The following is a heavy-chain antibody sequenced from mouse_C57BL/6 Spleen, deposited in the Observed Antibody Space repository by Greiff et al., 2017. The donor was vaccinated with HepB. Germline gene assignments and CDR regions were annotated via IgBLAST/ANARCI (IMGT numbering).Heavy chain of an antibody. CDR2: IYPSDSET. J-gene: IGHJ2*01. CDR3: ARGSNYGY. D-gene: IGHD2-5*01. CDR1: GYTFTSYW. Sequence: QVQLQQPGAELVRPGSSVKLSCKASGYTFTSYWMDWVKRRPGQGLEWIGNIYPSDSETHYNQKFKDKATLTVDKSSSTAYMQLSSLTSEDSAVYYCARGSNYGYWGQGTTLTVSS. V-gene: IGHV1-61*01.